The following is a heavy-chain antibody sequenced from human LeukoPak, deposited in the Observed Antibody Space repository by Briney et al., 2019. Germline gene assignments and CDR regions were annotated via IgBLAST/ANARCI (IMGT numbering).Heavy chain of an antibody. CDR2: ISGSGGST. V-gene: IGHV3-23*01. J-gene: IGHJ4*02. CDR3: AKDGGSVVPADTFDY. Sequence: GGSLRLSCVASGFTFSSYAMSWVRQAPGKGLEWVSAISGSGGSTYYADSVKGRFTISRDNSKNTLYLQMNSLRAEDTAVYYCAKDGGSVVPADTFDYWGQGTLVTVSS. CDR1: GFTFSSYA. D-gene: IGHD2-2*01.